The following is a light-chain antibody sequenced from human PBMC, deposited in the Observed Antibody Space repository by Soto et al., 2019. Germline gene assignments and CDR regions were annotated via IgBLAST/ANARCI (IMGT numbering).Light chain of an antibody. CDR2: EVS. CDR3: CSYAGSSTNVV. Sequence: QSALTQPASVSGSPGQSITISCTGTSSDVGSYNLVSWYQQHPGKAPKLMIYEVSKRPSGVSNRFSGSKSGNTASLTISGLQAEDEADYYCCSYAGSSTNVVFGGGTKLTFL. V-gene: IGLV2-23*02. CDR1: SSDVGSYNL. J-gene: IGLJ2*01.